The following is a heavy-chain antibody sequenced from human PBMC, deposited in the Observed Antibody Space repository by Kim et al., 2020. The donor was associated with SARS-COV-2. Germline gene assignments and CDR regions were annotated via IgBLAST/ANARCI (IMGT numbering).Heavy chain of an antibody. Sequence: SETLSLTCTVSGGSISSSSYYWGWIRQPPGKGLKWIGTIYYSGSTYYNPSLKSRVTISVDTSKNQFSLKLSSVTSADTAVYYCARERAGSSWYPPDYWGQGTLLTVSS. CDR3: ARERAGSSWYPPDY. CDR2: IYYSGST. V-gene: IGHV4-39*02. D-gene: IGHD6-13*01. CDR1: GGSISSSSYY. J-gene: IGHJ4*02.